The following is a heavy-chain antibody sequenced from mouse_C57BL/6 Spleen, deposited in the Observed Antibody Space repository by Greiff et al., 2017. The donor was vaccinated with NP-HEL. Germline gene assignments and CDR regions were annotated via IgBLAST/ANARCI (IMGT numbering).Heavy chain of an antibody. V-gene: IGHV10-1*01. Sequence: EVQRVESGGGLVQPKGSLKLSCAASGFSFNTYAMNWVRQAPGKGLEWVARIRSKSNNYATYYADSVKDRFTISRDDSESMLYLQMNNLKTEDTAMYYCVSNYRGYAMDYWGQGTSVTVSS. CDR2: IRSKSNNYAT. CDR3: VSNYRGYAMDY. CDR1: GFSFNTYA. J-gene: IGHJ4*01. D-gene: IGHD2-1*01.